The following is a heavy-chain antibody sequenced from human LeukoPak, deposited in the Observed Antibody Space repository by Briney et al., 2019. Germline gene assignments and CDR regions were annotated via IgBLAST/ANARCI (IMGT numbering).Heavy chain of an antibody. J-gene: IGHJ4*02. V-gene: IGHV1-46*01. CDR3: ARDQEGFDY. CDR1: GYTFTSNY. CDR2: IYPRDGST. Sequence: ASVKVSCKASGYTFTSNYIHWVRQAPRQGLEWMGMIYPRDGSTSYAQKFQGRVTVTRDTSTSTVHMELSGLRSEDTAVYYCARDQEGFDYWGQGTLVTVSS.